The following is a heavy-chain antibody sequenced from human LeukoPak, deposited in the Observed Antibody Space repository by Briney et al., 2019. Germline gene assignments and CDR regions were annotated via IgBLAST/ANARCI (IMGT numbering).Heavy chain of an antibody. CDR2: INPSGGST. Sequence: GASVKVSCKASGYTLTGYYIHWVRQAPGQGLEWMGIINPSGGSTSYAQKFQGRVTMTRDTSTSTVYMELSSLRSEDTAVYYCAREREELDYWGQGTLVTVSS. CDR3: AREREELDY. CDR1: GYTLTGYY. J-gene: IGHJ4*02. D-gene: IGHD3-10*01. V-gene: IGHV1-46*01.